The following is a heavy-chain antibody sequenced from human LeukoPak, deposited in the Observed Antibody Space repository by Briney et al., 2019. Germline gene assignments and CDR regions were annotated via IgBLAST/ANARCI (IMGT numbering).Heavy chain of an antibody. CDR2: IYYSGST. J-gene: IGHJ4*02. CDR3: ASLNSGSYL. V-gene: IGHV4-39*01. D-gene: IGHD1-26*01. Sequence: SETLSLTRTVSGGSISSSSYHWGWIRQPPGKGLEWIGSIYYSGSTHYNPSLKSQVTISVETPKNQFSLKLTSVTAADTAGYYWASLNSGSYLWGQGTLVTVSS. CDR1: GGSISSSSYH.